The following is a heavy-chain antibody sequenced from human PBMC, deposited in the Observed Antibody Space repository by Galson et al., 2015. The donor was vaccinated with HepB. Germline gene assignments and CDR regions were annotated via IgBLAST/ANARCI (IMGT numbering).Heavy chain of an antibody. V-gene: IGHV2-70*04. D-gene: IGHD7-27*01. CDR1: GFSLSTSGMR. J-gene: IGHJ4*02. Sequence: PALVKPTQTLTLTCTFSGFSLSTSGMRVSWIRQPPGKALEWLARIDWDDDKFYSTSLKTRLTISKDTSKNQVVLTMTNMDPVDTATYYCARNNWGSFDYWGQGTLVTVSS. CDR2: IDWDDDK. CDR3: ARNNWGSFDY.